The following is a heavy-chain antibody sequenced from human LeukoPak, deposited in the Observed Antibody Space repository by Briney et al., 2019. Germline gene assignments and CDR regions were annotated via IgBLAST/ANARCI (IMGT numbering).Heavy chain of an antibody. CDR2: ISYDGSSK. CDR3: AKESESYDSSGSTFDY. Sequence: GGSLRLSCAASGFTFSSYSMNWVRQAPGKGLEWVAVISYDGSSKYYADSVKGRFTISRDNSKNTLYLQMNSLRAEDTAVYYCAKESESYDSSGSTFDYWGQGTLVTVSS. D-gene: IGHD3-22*01. CDR1: GFTFSSYS. J-gene: IGHJ4*02. V-gene: IGHV3-30*04.